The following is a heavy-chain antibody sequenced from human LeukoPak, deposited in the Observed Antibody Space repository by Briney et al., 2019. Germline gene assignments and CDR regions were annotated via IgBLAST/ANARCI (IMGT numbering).Heavy chain of an antibody. D-gene: IGHD3-22*01. CDR3: ARAPYYYDSSGYHTMNWFDP. J-gene: IGHJ5*02. Sequence: SETLSLTCTVSGGSISSYYWSWIRQPPGKGLEWIGYIYYSGSTNYNPSLKNRVTISVDTSKNQFSLKLSSVTAADTAVYYCARAPYYYDSSGYHTMNWFDPWGQGTLVTVSS. CDR1: GGSISSYY. CDR2: IYYSGST. V-gene: IGHV4-59*01.